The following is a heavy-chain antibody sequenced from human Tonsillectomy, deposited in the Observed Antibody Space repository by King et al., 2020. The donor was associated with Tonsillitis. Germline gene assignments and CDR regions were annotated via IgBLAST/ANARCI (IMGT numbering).Heavy chain of an antibody. Sequence: QLVQSGAEVKKPGESLRISCKGSGYSFTSSWISWVREMPGKGLEWMGRIDPSDSYTTYSPSFQGHVTISADKSISTAYLQWSSLKASDTAIYYCARYSGSYRVVFDFWGQGTLVTVSS. J-gene: IGHJ4*02. D-gene: IGHD1-26*01. CDR1: GYSFTSSW. CDR2: IDPSDSYT. CDR3: ARYSGSYRVVFDF. V-gene: IGHV5-10-1*03.